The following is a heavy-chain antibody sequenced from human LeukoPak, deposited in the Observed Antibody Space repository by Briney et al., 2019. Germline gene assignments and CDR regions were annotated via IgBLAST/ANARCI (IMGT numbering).Heavy chain of an antibody. CDR2: IYYSGST. D-gene: IGHD2-2*01. Sequence: SETLSLTCTVSGGSISSGGYYWSWLRQHPGKGLEWIGYIYYSGSTYYNPSLKSRVTISLDTSKNQFSLELSSVTAAETAVYYCAREVVVPLEGAYFDYWGQGTLVTVSS. CDR1: GGSISSGGYY. CDR3: AREVVVPLEGAYFDY. J-gene: IGHJ4*02. V-gene: IGHV4-31*03.